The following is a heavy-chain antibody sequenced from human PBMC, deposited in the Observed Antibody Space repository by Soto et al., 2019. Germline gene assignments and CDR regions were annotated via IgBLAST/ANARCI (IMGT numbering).Heavy chain of an antibody. D-gene: IGHD3-3*01. J-gene: IGHJ4*02. Sequence: QVQLQQWGAGLLKPSETLSLTFAVYGGSFSGYYWSWISQPPGKGLEWCGEINRSGSTNYNPSLKSRVTISVDTSKNQFSLKLSSVTAADTAVYYCARAHRVITIFGVVSYYFDYWGQGTLVTVSS. CDR1: GGSFSGYY. V-gene: IGHV4-34*01. CDR2: INRSGST. CDR3: ARAHRVITIFGVVSYYFDY.